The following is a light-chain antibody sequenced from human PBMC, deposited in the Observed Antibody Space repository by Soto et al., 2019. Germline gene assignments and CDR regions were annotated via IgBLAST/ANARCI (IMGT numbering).Light chain of an antibody. CDR2: WAS. V-gene: IGKV4-1*01. CDR1: QSVLYSSNNKNF. J-gene: IGKJ1*01. CDR3: QQYYSTPQT. Sequence: DIVMTQSPESLAVSLSEMATINCKSSQSVLYSSNNKNFLAWYQQKPGQPPKLLIYWASTRESGVPDRFSGSGFGTDFTLTISSLQAEDVAVYYCQQYYSTPQTFGQGTKVEIK.